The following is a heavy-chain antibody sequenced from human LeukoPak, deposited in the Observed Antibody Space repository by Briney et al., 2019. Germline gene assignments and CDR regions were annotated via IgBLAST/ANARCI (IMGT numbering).Heavy chain of an antibody. CDR2: INPNSGGT. D-gene: IGHD2-21*01. CDR1: GYTFTGYY. V-gene: IGHV1-2*02. J-gene: IGHJ5*02. CDR3: ARGLGPISWFDP. Sequence: ASVKVSCKASGYTFTGYYMHWVRQAPGQGLEWKGWINPNSGGTNYAQKFQGRVTMTRDTSISTAYMELSRLRSDDTAVYYCARGLGPISWFDPWGQGTLVTVSS.